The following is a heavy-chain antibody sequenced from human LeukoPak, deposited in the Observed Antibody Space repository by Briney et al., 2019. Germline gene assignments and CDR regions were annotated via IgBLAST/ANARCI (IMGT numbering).Heavy chain of an antibody. CDR1: GGSFSGYY. Sequence: SETPSLTCAVYGGSFSGYYWSWIRQPPGKGLEWIGEINHSGSTNYNPSLKSRVTISVDTSKNQFSLKLSSVTAADTAVYYCARALTGTKNWFDPWGQGTLVTVSS. J-gene: IGHJ5*02. CDR3: ARALTGTKNWFDP. V-gene: IGHV4-34*01. CDR2: INHSGST. D-gene: IGHD1-7*01.